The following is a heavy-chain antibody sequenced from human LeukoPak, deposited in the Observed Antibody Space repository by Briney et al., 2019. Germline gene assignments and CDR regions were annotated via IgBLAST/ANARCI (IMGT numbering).Heavy chain of an antibody. CDR2: ISGSGGST. Sequence: GGSLRLSCAASGFTFSSYAMSWVRQAPGKGLEWVSAISGSGGSTYYADSVKGRFTISRDNSKNTLYLQMNSLRAEDTAVYYCAKRTYDSWSGYADLYYYYGMDVWGQGTTVTVSS. V-gene: IGHV3-23*01. D-gene: IGHD3-3*01. J-gene: IGHJ6*02. CDR1: GFTFSSYA. CDR3: AKRTYDSWSGYADLYYYYGMDV.